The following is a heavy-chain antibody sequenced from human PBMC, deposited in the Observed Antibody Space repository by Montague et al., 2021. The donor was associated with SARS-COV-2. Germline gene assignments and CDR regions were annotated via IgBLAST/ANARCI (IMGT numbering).Heavy chain of an antibody. D-gene: IGHD5-12*01. CDR3: ARAHSGGWAHLDN. V-gene: IGHV4-61*02. Sequence: TLSLTCTVSGGSISSGSYYWSWIRQPAGKGLEWIGRIYTSGTTDYSFFLKSRVTISVDTSKNQFSLKLTSVTAADTAVHYCARAHSGGWAHLDNWGQGSLVTVSS. CDR2: IYTSGTT. J-gene: IGHJ4*02. CDR1: GGSISSGSYY.